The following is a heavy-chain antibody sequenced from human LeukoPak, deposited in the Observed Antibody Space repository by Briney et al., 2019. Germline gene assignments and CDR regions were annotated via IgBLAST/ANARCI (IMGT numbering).Heavy chain of an antibody. V-gene: IGHV3-23*01. CDR2: ISGSGGST. CDR1: GFTFSSYA. Sequence: QPGGSLRLSCAASGFTFSSYAMSWVRQAPGKGLEWVSAISGSGGSTYYADSVKGRFTISRDNSKNTLYLQMNSLRAEDTAVYYCAKGSYYYGSGSYGDWGQGTLVTVSS. D-gene: IGHD3-10*01. J-gene: IGHJ4*02. CDR3: AKGSYYYGSGSYGD.